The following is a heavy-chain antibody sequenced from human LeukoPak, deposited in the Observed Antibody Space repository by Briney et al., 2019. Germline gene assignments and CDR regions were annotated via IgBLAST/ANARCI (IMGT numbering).Heavy chain of an antibody. CDR3: AKPHSSGWYDPLDY. J-gene: IGHJ4*02. Sequence: PGGSLRLSCAASGFTFSSYGMHWVRQAPGKGLEWVAVISYDGSNKYYADSVKGRFTISRDNSKNTLYLQMNSLRAEDTAVYYCAKPHSSGWYDPLDYWGQGTLVTVSS. CDR2: ISYDGSNK. V-gene: IGHV3-30*18. CDR1: GFTFSSYG. D-gene: IGHD6-19*01.